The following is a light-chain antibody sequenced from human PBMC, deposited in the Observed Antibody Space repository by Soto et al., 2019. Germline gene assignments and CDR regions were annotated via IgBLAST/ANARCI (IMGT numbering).Light chain of an antibody. CDR3: HQRQYWPPIT. CDR2: GAS. CDR1: QSVTTR. J-gene: IGKJ5*01. V-gene: IGKV3-11*01. Sequence: IVLTQSPGTLSLSPGERVTLSCRASQSVTTRLAWYQHKPGQAPTLLMSGASNRASGVPVRFSGSGSGTDFTLTITRLEPEDFAVYYCHQRQYWPPITFGQGTRLEIK.